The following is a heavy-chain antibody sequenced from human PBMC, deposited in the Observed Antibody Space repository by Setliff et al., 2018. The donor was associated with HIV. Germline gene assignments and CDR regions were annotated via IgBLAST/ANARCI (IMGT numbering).Heavy chain of an antibody. CDR2: IYDSGST. CDR3: ARSNTEGVEDGVTLFGVVYYYYYMDV. V-gene: IGHV4-39*07. CDR1: RGSISSSNYY. J-gene: IGHJ6*03. D-gene: IGHD3-3*01. Sequence: NPSETLSLTCTVSRGSISSSNYYWAWIRQPPGKGLEWIGSIYDSGSTYYNASLKSRVTLSIDTSQNQFSLKVTSVTAADTAVYYCARSNTEGVEDGVTLFGVVYYYYYMDVWGKGTTVTVSS.